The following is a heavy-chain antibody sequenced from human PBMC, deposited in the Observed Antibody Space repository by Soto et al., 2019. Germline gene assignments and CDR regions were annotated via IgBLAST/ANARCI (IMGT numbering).Heavy chain of an antibody. J-gene: IGHJ4*02. CDR1: GFTFSNYA. CDR3: AKAYFVWSSEQPYYFDY. CDR2: ISGSGGRS. D-gene: IGHD3-16*01. Sequence: EVQLLDSGGGLVQPXGSLRLSCAASGFTFSNYAMTWVRQGPXXGLXWVXGISGSGGRSYYADSVKGRFTISRDNSKSTLYLQMNSLRAEDTAVYYCAKAYFVWSSEQPYYFDYWGQGTLVTVSS. V-gene: IGHV3-23*01.